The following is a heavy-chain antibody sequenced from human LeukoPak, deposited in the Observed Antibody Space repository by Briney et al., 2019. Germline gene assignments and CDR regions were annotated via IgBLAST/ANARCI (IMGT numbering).Heavy chain of an antibody. J-gene: IGHJ6*04. Sequence: GRSLRLSCAASGFTFSSYGMHWVRQAPGKGLEWVAVISYDGSNKYYADSVKGRFTISRDNSKNTLYLQMNSLRAEGTAVYYCAKRISSVYYYGMDVWGKGTTVTVSS. D-gene: IGHD6-6*01. CDR2: ISYDGSNK. CDR1: GFTFSSYG. V-gene: IGHV3-30*18. CDR3: AKRISSVYYYGMDV.